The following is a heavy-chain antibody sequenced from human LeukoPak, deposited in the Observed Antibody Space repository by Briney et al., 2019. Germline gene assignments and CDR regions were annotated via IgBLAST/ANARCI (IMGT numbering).Heavy chain of an antibody. D-gene: IGHD1-1*01. CDR2: IYYSGST. J-gene: IGHJ4*02. Sequence: PSETLSLTCTVSGGTISSYYWSWIRQPPGKGLEWIGYIYYSGSTNYNPSLKSRVTISVDTSKNQFSLKLSSVTAADTAVYYCARELEDSSDYWGQGTLVTVSS. CDR1: GGTISSYY. V-gene: IGHV4-59*01. CDR3: ARELEDSSDY.